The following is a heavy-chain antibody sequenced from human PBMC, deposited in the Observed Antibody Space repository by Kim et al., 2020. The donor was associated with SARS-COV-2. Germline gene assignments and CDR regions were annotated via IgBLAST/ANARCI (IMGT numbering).Heavy chain of an antibody. CDR3: ARDRGRDIVVVPAAIWRFGYYYGMDV. D-gene: IGHD2-2*02. V-gene: IGHV1-69*13. CDR1: GGTFSSYA. Sequence: SVKVSCKASGGTFSSYAISWVRQAPGQGLEWMGGIIPIFGTANYAQKFQGRVTITADESTSTAYMELSSLRSEDTAVYYCARDRGRDIVVVPAAIWRFGYYYGMDVWGQGTTVTVSS. J-gene: IGHJ6*02. CDR2: IIPIFGTA.